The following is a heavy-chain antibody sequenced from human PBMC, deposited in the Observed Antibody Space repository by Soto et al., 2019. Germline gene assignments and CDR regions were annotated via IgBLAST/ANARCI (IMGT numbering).Heavy chain of an antibody. J-gene: IGHJ6*02. V-gene: IGHV3-30*18. CDR2: ISYDGSNK. CDR3: AKEGYDFWSGYYTRSYYYYGMDV. CDR1: GFTFSSYG. Sequence: PGGSLRLSCAASGFTFSSYGMHWVRQAPGKGLEWVAVISYDGSNKYYADSVKGRFTISRDNSKNTLYLQMNSLRAEDTAVYYCAKEGYDFWSGYYTRSYYYYGMDVWGQGTTVTVSS. D-gene: IGHD3-3*01.